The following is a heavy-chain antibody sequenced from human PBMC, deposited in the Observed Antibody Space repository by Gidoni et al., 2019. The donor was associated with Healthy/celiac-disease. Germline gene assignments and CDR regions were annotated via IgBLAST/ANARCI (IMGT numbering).Heavy chain of an antibody. CDR2: IDPSDSYT. J-gene: IGHJ6*02. CDR3: AGPREGGKYYHFLSGYSTHNYYYGMDV. V-gene: IGHV5-10-1*03. D-gene: IGHD3-3*01. Sequence: EVQLVQSGAEVKKPGEALRISCKGSGYSLTSSWTRWVRQVPGEGLEWRGRIDPSDSYTNHSPSFQGHLPLSAEQSIRPAYPAWSSLKASDPAMYYCAGPREGGKYYHFLSGYSTHNYYYGMDVWGQGTTVTVSS. CDR1: GYSLTSSW.